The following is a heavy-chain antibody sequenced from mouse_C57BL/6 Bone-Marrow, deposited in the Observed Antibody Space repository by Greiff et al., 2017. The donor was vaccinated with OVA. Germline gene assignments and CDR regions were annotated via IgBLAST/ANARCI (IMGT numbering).Heavy chain of an antibody. CDR1: GYTFTDYE. D-gene: IGHD1-1*02. J-gene: IGHJ4*01. CDR3: TRYGSGRNAMDY. V-gene: IGHV1-15*01. Sequence: QVQLKESGAELVRPGASVTLSCKASGYTFTDYEMHWVKQTPVHGLEWIGAIDPETGGTAYNQKFKGKAILTADKSSSTAYMELRSLTSEDSAVYYCTRYGSGRNAMDYWGQGTSVTVSS. CDR2: IDPETGGT.